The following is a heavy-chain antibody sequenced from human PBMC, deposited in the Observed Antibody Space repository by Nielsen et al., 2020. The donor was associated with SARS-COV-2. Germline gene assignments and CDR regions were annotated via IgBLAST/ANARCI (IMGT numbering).Heavy chain of an antibody. D-gene: IGHD2/OR15-2a*01. Sequence: SETLSLTCAVSGGSISSNNWWTWVRQPPGKGLEWIGEVYHSGSTNYNPSLKSRVTMSVDKTNNRFSLRLSSVTAADTAMYYCARELSDCNENPCHRLGFDPWGQGTLVTVSS. V-gene: IGHV4-4*02. CDR2: VYHSGST. CDR1: GGSISSNNW. CDR3: ARELSDCNENPCHRLGFDP. J-gene: IGHJ5*02.